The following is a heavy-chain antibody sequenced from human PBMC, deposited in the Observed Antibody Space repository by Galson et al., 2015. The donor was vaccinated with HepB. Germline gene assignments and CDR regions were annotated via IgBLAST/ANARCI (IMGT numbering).Heavy chain of an antibody. Sequence: SLRLSCAASGFTFSSYGMHWVRQAPGKGLEWVAVIRYDGSNKYYADSVKGRFTISRDNSKNTLYLQMNSLRAEDTAVYYCARDHYSSGWYDAFDIWGQGTMVTVSS. CDR1: GFTFSSYG. V-gene: IGHV3-33*01. J-gene: IGHJ3*02. CDR3: ARDHYSSGWYDAFDI. CDR2: IRYDGSNK. D-gene: IGHD6-19*01.